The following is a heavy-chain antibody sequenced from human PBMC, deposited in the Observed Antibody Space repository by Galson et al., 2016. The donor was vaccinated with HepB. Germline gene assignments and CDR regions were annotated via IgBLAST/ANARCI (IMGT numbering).Heavy chain of an antibody. CDR1: GFTLDDNG. V-gene: IGHV3-49*03. CDR3: ARGTNGIHYFDY. J-gene: IGHJ4*02. Sequence: SLRLSCATSGFTLDDNGVGWFRQAPGKGLEYIGFIRNKAYSWTTEYATFVNGRFTVSRDDSRTIVYLQMTGLKVEDTAVYYCARGTNGIHYFDYWGQGALVTASS. D-gene: IGHD1-7*01. CDR2: IRNKAYSWTT.